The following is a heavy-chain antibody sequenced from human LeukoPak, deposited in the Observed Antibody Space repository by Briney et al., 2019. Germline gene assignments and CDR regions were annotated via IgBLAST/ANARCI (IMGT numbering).Heavy chain of an antibody. CDR2: ISAYNGNT. J-gene: IGHJ4*02. Sequence: GASVKVSCKASGYTFTSYGISWVRQAPGQGLEWMGWISAYNGNTNYAQKLQGRVTMTTDTSTSTAYMELRSLRSDDTAVYYCARDLHYCSSTSCYRDYWGQGTLVTVSS. CDR1: GYTFTSYG. CDR3: ARDLHYCSSTSCYRDY. D-gene: IGHD2-2*02. V-gene: IGHV1-18*01.